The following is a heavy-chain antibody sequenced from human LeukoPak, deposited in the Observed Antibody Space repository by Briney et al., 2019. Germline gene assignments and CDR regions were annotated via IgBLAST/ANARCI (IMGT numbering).Heavy chain of an antibody. Sequence: SETLYLTCTVSGGSISSYYWSWIRQPAGKGLEWIGRIYTSGSTNYNPSLKSRVTMSVDTSKNQFSLKLSSVTAADTAVYYCAGTYGSGKNFDYWGQGTLVTVSS. CDR1: GGSISSYY. CDR2: IYTSGST. D-gene: IGHD3-10*01. J-gene: IGHJ4*02. CDR3: AGTYGSGKNFDY. V-gene: IGHV4-4*07.